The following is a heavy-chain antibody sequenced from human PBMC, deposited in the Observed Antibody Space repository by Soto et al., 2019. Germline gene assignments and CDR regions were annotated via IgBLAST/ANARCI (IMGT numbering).Heavy chain of an antibody. CDR1: VYSFTRYW. D-gene: IGHD1-20*01. CDR2: IYPGDSDT. V-gene: IGHV5-51*01. CDR3: ARLAGRITGTSFSAFDI. J-gene: IGHJ3*02. Sequence: PGECLKISCKRSVYSFTRYWIGWVRQRPGKGLEWRGIIYPGDSDTRYSPSFQGQVTLSADKSISTAYLQCSSLNASATAMYYAARLAGRITGTSFSAFDIWGQGAMVTVS.